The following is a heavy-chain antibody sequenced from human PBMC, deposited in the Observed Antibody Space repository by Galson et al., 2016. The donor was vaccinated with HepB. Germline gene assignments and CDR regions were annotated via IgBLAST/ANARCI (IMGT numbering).Heavy chain of an antibody. CDR3: AKMREMATSKRALDY. Sequence: SLRLSCAVSGFTFSAYAMSWVRQAPGKGLEWVSTISANGLSTYYADSVQGRLVISRDNARDILYVQMNSLRTDDTAVYYCAKMREMATSKRALDYWGQGTLVTVSS. J-gene: IGHJ4*02. CDR1: GFTFSAYA. D-gene: IGHD5-24*01. V-gene: IGHV3-23*01. CDR2: ISANGLST.